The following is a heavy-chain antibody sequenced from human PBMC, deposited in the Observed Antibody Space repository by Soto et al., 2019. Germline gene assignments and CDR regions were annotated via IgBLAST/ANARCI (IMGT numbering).Heavy chain of an antibody. Sequence: EVQLLESGGDLVQPGGSLRLSCAASGFTFSTYAMSWVRQAPGKGLEWVSAISGSGSSRYYADSAKGRFTISRDNSKNTLFLQLNSLRAEDTAVYYCAKVLLRLGESLERYFDYWGQGTLVTVSS. CDR2: ISGSGSSR. CDR3: AKVLLRLGESLERYFDY. J-gene: IGHJ4*02. V-gene: IGHV3-23*01. D-gene: IGHD3-10*01. CDR1: GFTFSTYA.